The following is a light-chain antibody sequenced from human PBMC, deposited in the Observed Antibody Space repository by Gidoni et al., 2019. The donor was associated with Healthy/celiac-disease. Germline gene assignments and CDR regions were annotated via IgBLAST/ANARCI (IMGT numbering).Light chain of an antibody. CDR3: QQRSNWLT. CDR2: DAS. Sequence: EIVLTQSPATLSLSPGERATLSCRASQSVRSYLAWYQQNPGQAPRLLIYDASNRATGRPARFSGSGSGTDFTLTISSLEPEDFAVYYCQQRSNWLTFGGGTKVEIK. CDR1: QSVRSY. V-gene: IGKV3-11*01. J-gene: IGKJ4*01.